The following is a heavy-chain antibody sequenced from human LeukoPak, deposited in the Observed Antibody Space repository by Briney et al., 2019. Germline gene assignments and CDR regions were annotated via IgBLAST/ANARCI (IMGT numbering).Heavy chain of an antibody. CDR3: TRDGVAAGLYFDC. V-gene: IGHV3-7*03. D-gene: IGHD6-13*01. CDR1: GFTFSDYW. Sequence: GGSLRLSCAASGFTFSDYWMNWVRQAPGKGLEWVARINQIGSEKYYVDSVRGRFTISRDNAKNSLFLQINSLRAEDTAVYYCTRDGVAAGLYFDCWGQGTLVTVSS. J-gene: IGHJ4*02. CDR2: INQIGSEK.